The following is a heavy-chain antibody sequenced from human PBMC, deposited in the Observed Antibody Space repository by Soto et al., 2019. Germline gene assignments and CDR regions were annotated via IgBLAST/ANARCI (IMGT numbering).Heavy chain of an antibody. CDR2: ISAYNGNT. V-gene: IGHV1-18*01. D-gene: IGHD2-2*01. CDR1: GYTFTSYG. Sequence: QVQLVQSGAEVKKPGASVKVSCKASGYTFTSYGISWVRQAPGQGLEWTGWISAYNGNTNYAQKLQGRVTMTTDTSTSTAYMELRSLRSDDTAVYYCAREIGGYCSSTSCYDFDYWGQGTLVTVSS. CDR3: AREIGGYCSSTSCYDFDY. J-gene: IGHJ4*02.